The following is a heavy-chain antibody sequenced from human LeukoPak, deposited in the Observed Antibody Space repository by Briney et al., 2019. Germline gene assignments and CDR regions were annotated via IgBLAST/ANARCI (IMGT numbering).Heavy chain of an antibody. D-gene: IGHD1-26*01. CDR2: INPNSGGT. CDR1: GYTFTGYY. CDR3: SLTVVGATYYYGMDV. J-gene: IGHJ6*02. Sequence: ASVKVSCKASGYTFTGYYMHWVRQAPGQGLEWMGWINPNSGGTNYAQKFQGRVTMTRDTSISTAYMELSGLRSDDTAVYYCSLTVVGATYYYGMDVWGQGTTVTVS. V-gene: IGHV1-2*02.